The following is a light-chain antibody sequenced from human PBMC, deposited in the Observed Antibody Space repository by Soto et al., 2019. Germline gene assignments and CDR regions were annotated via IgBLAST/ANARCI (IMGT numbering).Light chain of an antibody. CDR3: CSYSGTSHVV. V-gene: IGLV2-11*01. Sequence: QSALTQPRSVSGSPGQSVTISCTGTSGDVGGYKYVSWYQQHPGKAPKLMIYDVSERPSGVPDRLSGSKSGNTASLTISGLQAGDEADYYCCSYSGTSHVVFGGGTQLTVL. J-gene: IGLJ2*01. CDR2: DVS. CDR1: SGDVGGYKY.